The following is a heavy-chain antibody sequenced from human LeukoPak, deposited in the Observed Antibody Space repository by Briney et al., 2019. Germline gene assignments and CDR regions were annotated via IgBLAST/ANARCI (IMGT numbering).Heavy chain of an antibody. CDR1: GDSVSSGDYY. Sequence: SETLSLTCTVSGDSVSSGDYYWTWIRQHPGKGLEWIGYISNSGTTSYNPSLESRVSISVDTSNNQFSLRLSSVTAADTAVYYCARDVVVTSSPDAFDIWGQGTMVTVSS. CDR3: ARDVVVTSSPDAFDI. V-gene: IGHV4-31*03. J-gene: IGHJ3*02. CDR2: ISNSGTT. D-gene: IGHD2-21*02.